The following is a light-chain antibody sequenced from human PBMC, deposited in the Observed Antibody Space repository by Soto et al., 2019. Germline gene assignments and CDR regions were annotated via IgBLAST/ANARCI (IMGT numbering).Light chain of an antibody. J-gene: IGKJ3*01. Sequence: EIVLTQSPDTLSLSPGERATLYCRASQSVSSTYLAWFQQKPSQTPRLLISGASSRATGIPDRFSGSGSGTDFSLTISRLEPEDFAVYWCQVYGSSPLFTFGHGTKVDIK. CDR1: QSVSSTY. CDR3: QVYGSSPLFT. CDR2: GAS. V-gene: IGKV3-20*01.